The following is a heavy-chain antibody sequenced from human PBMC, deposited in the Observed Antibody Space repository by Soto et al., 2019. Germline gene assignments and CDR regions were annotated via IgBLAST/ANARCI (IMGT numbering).Heavy chain of an antibody. J-gene: IGHJ4*02. CDR3: ARDQRGYDFWSGYYTGPADY. CDR2: INSDGGST. V-gene: IGHV3-74*01. D-gene: IGHD3-3*01. Sequence: EVQLVESGGGLVQPGGSLRLSCAASGFTFSSYWMHWVRQAPGKGLVWVSRINSDGGSTSYAASVKGRFTISGDNAKNTLYLQMNSLRAEDTAVYYCARDQRGYDFWSGYYTGPADYWGQGTLVTVSS. CDR1: GFTFSSYW.